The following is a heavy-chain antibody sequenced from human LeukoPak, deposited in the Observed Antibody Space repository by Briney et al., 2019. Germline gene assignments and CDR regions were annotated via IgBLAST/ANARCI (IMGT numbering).Heavy chain of an antibody. V-gene: IGHV3-21*01. CDR2: ISSSSSYI. CDR3: ARRNGEYRCSGGSCPFDY. D-gene: IGHD2-15*01. Sequence: GGSLRLSCAAPGFTFSSYSMNWVRQAPGKGLEWVSSISSSSSYIYYADSVKGRFTISRDNAKNSLYLQMNSLRAEDTAVYYCARRNGEYRCSGGSCPFDYWGQGTLVTVAS. J-gene: IGHJ4*02. CDR1: GFTFSSYS.